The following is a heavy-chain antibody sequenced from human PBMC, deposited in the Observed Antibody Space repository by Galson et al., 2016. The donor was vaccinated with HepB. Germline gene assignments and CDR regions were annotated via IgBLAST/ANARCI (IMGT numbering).Heavy chain of an antibody. CDR1: GGSINPYY. Sequence: SETLSLTCAVSGGSINPYYWTWIRQPAGKALEWIGRIHRSGDTKYNASLSSRVTLSIDTSKNQISLSLRSATAADTAVYYCATSTLTTPPPHQFFYHYYFDVWGKGTTVTVAS. CDR3: ATSTLTTPPPHQFFYHYYFDV. CDR2: IHRSGDT. V-gene: IGHV4-4*07. J-gene: IGHJ6*03. D-gene: IGHD4-17*01.